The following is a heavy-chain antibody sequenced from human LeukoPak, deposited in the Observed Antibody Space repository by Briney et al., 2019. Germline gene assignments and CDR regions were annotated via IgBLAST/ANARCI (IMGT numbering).Heavy chain of an antibody. CDR1: GGSISSSGYY. CDR3: ARDSCSGGSCYFDY. J-gene: IGHJ4*02. D-gene: IGHD2-15*01. V-gene: IGHV4-39*07. Sequence: SETLSLTCTVSGGSISSSGYYWGWIRQPPGKGLEWIGSIYYSGSTYYNPSLKSRVTISVDTSKNQFSLKLSSVTAADTAVYYCARDSCSGGSCYFDYWGQGTLVTVSS. CDR2: IYYSGST.